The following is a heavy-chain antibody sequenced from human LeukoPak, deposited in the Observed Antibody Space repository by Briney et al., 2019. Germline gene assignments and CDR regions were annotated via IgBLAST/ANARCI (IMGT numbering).Heavy chain of an antibody. CDR2: ISSSSSYI. CDR3: AREVGTPQAFDI. V-gene: IGHV3-21*01. CDR1: GFTFSTYS. D-gene: IGHD1-26*01. Sequence: GGSLRLSCAASGFTFSTYSMNWVRQAPGKGLEWVSSISSSSSYIYYADPVKGRFTISGDNAKNSLYLQMNSLRAEDTAVYYCAREVGTPQAFDIWGQGTMVTVSS. J-gene: IGHJ3*02.